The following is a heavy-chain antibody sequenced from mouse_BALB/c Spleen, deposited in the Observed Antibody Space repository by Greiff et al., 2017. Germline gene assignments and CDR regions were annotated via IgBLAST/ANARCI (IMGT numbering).Heavy chain of an antibody. J-gene: IGHJ3*01. V-gene: IGHV3-8*02. CDR2: ISYSGST. Sequence: EVKLMESGPSLVKPSQTLSLTCSVTGDSITSGYWNWIRKFPGNKLEYMGYISYSGSTYYNPSLKSRISITRDTSKNQYYLQLNSVTTEDTATYYCARREDYGNSPFAYWGQGTLVTVSA. D-gene: IGHD2-1*01. CDR3: ARREDYGNSPFAY. CDR1: GDSITSGY.